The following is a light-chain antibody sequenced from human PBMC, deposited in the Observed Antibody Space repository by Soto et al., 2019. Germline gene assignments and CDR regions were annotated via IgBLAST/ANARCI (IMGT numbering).Light chain of an antibody. V-gene: IGKV1-12*01. CDR3: QQANSFPHT. J-gene: IGKJ4*01. Sequence: DIQMTQSPSSVSASIGDRVTITCRASQGINNWLAWYQQIPGKAPKLLIYATSTLQSGVPSRFSGSGSGTEFTLTISSLQPEDFATYYCQQANSFPHTVGGGTKVEIK. CDR2: ATS. CDR1: QGINNW.